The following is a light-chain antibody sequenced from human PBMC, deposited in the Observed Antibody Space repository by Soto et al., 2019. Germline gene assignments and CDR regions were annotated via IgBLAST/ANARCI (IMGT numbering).Light chain of an antibody. V-gene: IGLV1-51*02. Sequence: QSALTQPPSVSAAPGQKVTISCSGSSSNIGNNYVSWYQQLPGTAPKLLIYENNKRPSGIPDRFSGSKSGTSATLGITGLQTGDEADYYCGTWDSSLSGVFGGGTKVTVL. CDR2: ENN. J-gene: IGLJ3*02. CDR3: GTWDSSLSGV. CDR1: SSNIGNNY.